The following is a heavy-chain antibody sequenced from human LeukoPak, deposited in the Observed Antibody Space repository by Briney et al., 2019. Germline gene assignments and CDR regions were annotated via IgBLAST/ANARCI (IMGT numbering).Heavy chain of an antibody. J-gene: IGHJ4*02. CDR1: GFTFSSYG. CDR2: ISYDGSNK. Sequence: PGGSLRLSCAASGFTFSSYGMHWVRQAPGKGLEWVAVISYDGSNKYYADSVKGRFTISRDNSKNTLYLQMNSLRAEDTAVYYCAKDPSFGIAAAGRTYFDYWGQGTLVTVSS. V-gene: IGHV3-30*18. D-gene: IGHD6-13*01. CDR3: AKDPSFGIAAAGRTYFDY.